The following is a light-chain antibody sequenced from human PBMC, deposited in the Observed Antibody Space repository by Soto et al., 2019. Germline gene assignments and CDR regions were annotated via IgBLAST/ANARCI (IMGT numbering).Light chain of an antibody. V-gene: IGKV3-11*01. CDR2: DAS. CDR1: QSVSSS. Sequence: EIVLTQSPATLSLSPGERATLSCRASQSVSSSLAWYQQKPGQAPRLLIYDASNRATGIPARFSGSGSGTDFSLTISSLEPEDFAVYYCQQRRNRPLTFGGGTKVEIK. CDR3: QQRRNRPLT. J-gene: IGKJ4*01.